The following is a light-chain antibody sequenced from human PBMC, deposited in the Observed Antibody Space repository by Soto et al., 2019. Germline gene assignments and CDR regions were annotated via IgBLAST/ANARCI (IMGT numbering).Light chain of an antibody. CDR1: SSNIGAGYD. J-gene: IGLJ2*01. CDR2: ADN. V-gene: IGLV1-40*01. CDR3: QSCDSSLSGSV. Sequence: QSVLTQPPSVSGAPGQRVAISCTGSSSNIGAGYDVQWYQQLPGTAPKLLIYADNLRPSGFPDRFSGSKSGSSASLAITGLQSEDEADYYCQSCDSSLSGSVFGGGTKLTVL.